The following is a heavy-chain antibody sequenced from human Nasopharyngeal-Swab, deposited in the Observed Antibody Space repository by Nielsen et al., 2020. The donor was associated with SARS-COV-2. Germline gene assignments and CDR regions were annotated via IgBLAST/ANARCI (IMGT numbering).Heavy chain of an antibody. CDR3: AKDSSGFYYHNS. CDR2: INSDGSDT. Sequence: GESLKISCTASGFTFNRYWLHWVRQVPGKGLQWVSRINSDGSDTRYAESVKGRFTISRDNSKNTLSLQMNSLSADDTAVYYCAKDSSGFYYHNSWGQGTLVTVSS. CDR1: GFTFNRYW. J-gene: IGHJ4*02. V-gene: IGHV3-74*01. D-gene: IGHD3-22*01.